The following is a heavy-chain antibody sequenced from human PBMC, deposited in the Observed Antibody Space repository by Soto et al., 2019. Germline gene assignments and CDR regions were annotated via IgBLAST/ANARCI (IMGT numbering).Heavy chain of an antibody. D-gene: IGHD2-2*01. CDR2: IIPILNSP. J-gene: IGHJ6*02. Sequence: QVQLVPSGAEVKKPGSSVKVSCTASGGTFGSYAITWVRRAPGQGLEWLGGIIPILNSPAYAQKFKARVVITADEITNTAYMELNSLRFDDTAVYYCAREAPYCTSATCPKFYDMDVWGQGTTVTVAS. CDR3: AREAPYCTSATCPKFYDMDV. V-gene: IGHV1-69*01. CDR1: GGTFGSYA.